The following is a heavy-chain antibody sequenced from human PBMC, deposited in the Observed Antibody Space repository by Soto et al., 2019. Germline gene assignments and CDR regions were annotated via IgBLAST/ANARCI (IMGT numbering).Heavy chain of an antibody. CDR1: GSSISSGGYS. D-gene: IGHD2-2*01. J-gene: IGHJ5*02. CDR3: ARVPDR. V-gene: IGHV4-30-2*01. CDR2: IYHSGST. Sequence: SDTLSLTCAVSGSSISSGGYSWSWIRQPPGKGLDWIGYIYHSGSTYYNPSLKSRVTISVDRSKNQFSLKLSSVSAADTAVYYCARVPDRWGQGTLVTVS.